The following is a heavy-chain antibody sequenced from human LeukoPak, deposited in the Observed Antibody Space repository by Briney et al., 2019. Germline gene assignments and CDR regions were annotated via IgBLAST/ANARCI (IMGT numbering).Heavy chain of an antibody. J-gene: IGHJ3*02. CDR3: ARGAVAGHDAFDI. V-gene: IGHV3-53*01. CDR2: IYSGGST. Sequence: SGGSLRLSCAASGFTVSSNYMSWVRQAPGKWLEWVSVIYSGGSTYYADSVKGQFTISRDNSKNTLYLQMNSLRAEDTAVYYCARGAVAGHDAFDIWGQGTMVTVSS. CDR1: GFTVSSNY. D-gene: IGHD6-19*01.